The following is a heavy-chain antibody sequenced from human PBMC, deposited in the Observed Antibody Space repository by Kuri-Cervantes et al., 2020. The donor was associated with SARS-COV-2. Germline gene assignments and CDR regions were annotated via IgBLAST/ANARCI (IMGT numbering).Heavy chain of an antibody. CDR2: ISGSGGST. CDR3: VTVRGMDV. CDR1: GFSFGGHA. Sequence: GGSLRLSCTNFGFSFGGHAMSWVRQAPGKGLEWVSAISGSGGSTYYADSVKGRFTISRDNSKNTLYLQMNSLRAEDTAVYYCVTVRGMDVWGQGTTVTVSS. V-gene: IGHV3-23*01. J-gene: IGHJ6*02.